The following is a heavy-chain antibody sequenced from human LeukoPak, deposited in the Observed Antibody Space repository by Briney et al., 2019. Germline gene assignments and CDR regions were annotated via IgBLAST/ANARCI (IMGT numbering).Heavy chain of an antibody. CDR1: GFTVSSNY. CDR2: IYSGGST. Sequence: GGSLRLSCAASGFTVSSNYMSWVRQAPGKGLEWVSVIYSGGSTYYADSVEGRFTISRDNSKNTLYLQMNSLRAEDTAVYYCARGGGYSYGLYYFDYWGQGTLVTASS. CDR3: ARGGGYSYGLYYFDY. V-gene: IGHV3-66*01. D-gene: IGHD5-18*01. J-gene: IGHJ4*02.